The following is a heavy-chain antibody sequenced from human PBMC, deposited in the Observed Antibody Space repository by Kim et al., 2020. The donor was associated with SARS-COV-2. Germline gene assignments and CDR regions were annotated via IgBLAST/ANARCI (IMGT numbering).Heavy chain of an antibody. J-gene: IGHJ4*02. V-gene: IGHV4-34*01. Sequence: HRGRPNDNPSLKSRVTIAVEPSKNRFSLKLSSVTAADTAVYYCARIAADYWGQGTLVTVSS. CDR3: ARIAADY. CDR2: HRGRP. D-gene: IGHD6-13*01.